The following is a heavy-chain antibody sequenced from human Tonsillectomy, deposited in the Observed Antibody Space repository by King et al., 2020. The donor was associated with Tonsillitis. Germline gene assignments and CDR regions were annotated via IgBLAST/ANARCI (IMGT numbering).Heavy chain of an antibody. D-gene: IGHD2-2*01. CDR1: GVSMSSYY. CDR2: IHTSGST. Sequence: QLQESGPGLVKPSETLSLTCTVSGVSMSSYYWTWIRQPAEKGLEWIGRIHTSGSTSYSPSPESRVTMLVDTSKNTFSLKLTSMTAADTAVYYCARDQPVGSTRFDYWGQGILVTVSS. CDR3: ARDQPVGSTRFDY. V-gene: IGHV4-4*07. J-gene: IGHJ4*02.